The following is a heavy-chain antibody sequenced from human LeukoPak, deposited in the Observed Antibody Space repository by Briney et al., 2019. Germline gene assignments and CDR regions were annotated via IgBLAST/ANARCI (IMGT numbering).Heavy chain of an antibody. D-gene: IGHD6-19*01. CDR1: GYTLTELS. J-gene: IGHJ4*02. Sequence: ASVKVSCKVSGYTLTELSMHWVRQAPGKGLEWMGGFDPEDGETIYAQKFQGRVTMTGDTSTDTAYMELGSLRSEDTAVYYCATGREQQWLVLYYWGQGTLVTVSS. V-gene: IGHV1-24*01. CDR2: FDPEDGET. CDR3: ATGREQQWLVLYY.